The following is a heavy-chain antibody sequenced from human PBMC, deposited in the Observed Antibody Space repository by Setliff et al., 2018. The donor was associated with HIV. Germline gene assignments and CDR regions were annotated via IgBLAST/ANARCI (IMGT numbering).Heavy chain of an antibody. V-gene: IGHV7-4-1*02. J-gene: IGHJ4*02. Sequence: ASVKVSCKASGYTFTSYAMNWVRQAPGQGLEWLGWINTKTGNPTYVQGFLGQFVFSLDTSVSTAYLEISSLKAEDTAVYYCARAPFLQFFRGSPYYFDYWGQGSLVTVSS. CDR1: GYTFTSYA. CDR2: INTKTGNP. CDR3: ARAPFLQFFRGSPYYFDY. D-gene: IGHD3-10*01.